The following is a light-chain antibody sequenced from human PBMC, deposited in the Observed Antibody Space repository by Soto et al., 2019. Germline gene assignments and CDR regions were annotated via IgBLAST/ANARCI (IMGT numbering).Light chain of an antibody. CDR2: LNSDGSH. Sequence: QSVLTQSPSASASLGASVKLTCTLSSGHSNYAIAWHQQQPEKGPRYLMKLNSDGSHSKGDGIPDRFSGSSSGAERYLTISSLQSEDEADYYCQTSGTGLWVFGGGTKLTVL. J-gene: IGLJ3*02. CDR3: QTSGTGLWV. CDR1: SGHSNYA. V-gene: IGLV4-69*01.